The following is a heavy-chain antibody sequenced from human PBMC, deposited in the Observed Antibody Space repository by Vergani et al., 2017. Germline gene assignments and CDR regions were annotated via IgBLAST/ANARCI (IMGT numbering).Heavy chain of an antibody. D-gene: IGHD3-22*01. Sequence: QVQLQESGPGLVKPSQTLSLTCTVSGGSISSGSYYWSWIRQPAGKGLEGIGRIYTSGITNYNPSLKSRVTISVDTSKNQFSLQLSSVTAAGTAVYYYAGGARVDYYDSSGYYYIDAFDIWGQGTMVTVSS. CDR2: IYTSGIT. V-gene: IGHV4-61*02. J-gene: IGHJ3*02. CDR3: AGGARVDYYDSSGYYYIDAFDI. CDR1: GGSISSGSYY.